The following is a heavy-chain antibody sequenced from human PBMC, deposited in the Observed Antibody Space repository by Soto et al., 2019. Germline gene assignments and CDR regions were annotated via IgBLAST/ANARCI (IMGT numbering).Heavy chain of an antibody. V-gene: IGHV3-23*01. D-gene: IGHD7-27*01. CDR1: GFTFSSYA. CDR2: ISGSGGST. CDR3: ARDFVGSHCLGI. J-gene: IGHJ4*02. Sequence: EVQLLESGGGLVQPGGSLRLSCAASGFTFSSYAMSWVRQAPGKGLEWVSAISGSGGSTSYAQKFQGRVTMTRDTSTSTVYMELSSLRSEDTAVYYCARDFVGSHCLGIWGQGTLVTVSS.